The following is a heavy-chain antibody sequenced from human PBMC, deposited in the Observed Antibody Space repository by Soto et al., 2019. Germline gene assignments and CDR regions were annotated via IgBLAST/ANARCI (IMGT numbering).Heavy chain of an antibody. CDR2: ISGSGKTA. V-gene: IGHV3-23*01. D-gene: IGHD6-19*01. Sequence: EVQLLESGGGLVQPGGSLRLSCAASGFVFSSYAMSWVRQAPGKGLEWVSAISGSGKTAYYADSVKGRFIFSRDNPNNTMYLQMNSLRAEDTAVYFCAKTTDGWFSAFEIWGQGTVVTVSS. J-gene: IGHJ3*02. CDR3: AKTTDGWFSAFEI. CDR1: GFVFSSYA.